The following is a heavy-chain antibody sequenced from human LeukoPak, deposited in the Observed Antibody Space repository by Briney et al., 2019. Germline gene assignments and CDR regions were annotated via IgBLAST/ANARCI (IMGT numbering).Heavy chain of an antibody. J-gene: IGHJ4*02. D-gene: IGHD2-15*01. V-gene: IGHV3-11*01. CDR1: GFTFSDYY. CDR3: ASGLGYCSGGSCYPYYFDY. Sequence: GRSLRLSCAASGFTFSDYYMSWIRQAPGKGLKWVSYISSSDSTIYYADSVKGRFTISRDNAKNSLYLQMNSLRAEDTAVYYCASGLGYCSGGSCYPYYFDYWGQGTLVTVSS. CDR2: ISSSDSTI.